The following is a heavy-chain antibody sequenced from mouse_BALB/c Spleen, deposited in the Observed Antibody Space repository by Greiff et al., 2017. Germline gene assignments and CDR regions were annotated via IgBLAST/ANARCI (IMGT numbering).Heavy chain of an antibody. J-gene: IGHJ4*01. CDR3: ARTYGNYYAMDY. CDR2: ISNLAYSI. V-gene: IGHV5-15*01. CDR1: GFTFSDYG. D-gene: IGHD2-10*02. Sequence: DVKLVESGGGLVQPGGSRKLSCAASGFTFSDYGMAWVRQAPGKGPEWVAFISNLAYSIYYADTVTGRFTISRENAKNTLYLEMSSLKSEDTAMYYCARTYGNYYAMDYWGQGTSVTVSS.